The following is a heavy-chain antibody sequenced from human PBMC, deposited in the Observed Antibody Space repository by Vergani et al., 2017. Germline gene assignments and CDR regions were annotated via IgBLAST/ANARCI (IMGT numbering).Heavy chain of an antibody. V-gene: IGHV4-59*01. J-gene: IGHJ3*02. CDR3: ARDRGYSTGCYSAFDI. CDR1: GGSISDYY. D-gene: IGHD6-19*01. Sequence: QVQLQESGPGLVKSSETLSLTCTVSGGSISDYYWNWLRQPPGEGLEWIGYIYKSGSSTYNPSLKGRVTITADTSKNQFSLKLNSVTAADTALYYCARDRGYSTGCYSAFDIWGQGTMVTVSS. CDR2: IYKSGSS.